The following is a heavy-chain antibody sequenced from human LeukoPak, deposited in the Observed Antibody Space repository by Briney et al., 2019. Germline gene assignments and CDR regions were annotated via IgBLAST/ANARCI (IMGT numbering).Heavy chain of an antibody. CDR2: ISFGGRA. V-gene: IGHV4-39*01. CDR1: GGSINSASYY. J-gene: IGHJ5*02. Sequence: SETLSLTCTVSGGSINSASYYGGWIRQPPGKGLEWVATISFGGRAYYNPSLKSRVTISVDTSKNQFSLKLTSVTAADTAVYYCARHNSGWSEGFDPWGQGTLVTVSS. D-gene: IGHD6-19*01. CDR3: ARHNSGWSEGFDP.